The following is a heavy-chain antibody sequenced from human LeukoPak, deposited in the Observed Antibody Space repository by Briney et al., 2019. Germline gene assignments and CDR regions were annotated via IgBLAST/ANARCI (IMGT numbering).Heavy chain of an antibody. CDR2: IYHSGST. Sequence: SETLSLTCTVSGGSISTYYWSWVRQPPGKGLEWIGYIYHSGSTNYNPSLKSRVTISVDTSQNQFYLKLSSVTAADTPVYYCARDGYSGPDALWGKGTLVTVSS. D-gene: IGHD5-12*01. V-gene: IGHV4-59*01. CDR1: GGSISTYY. J-gene: IGHJ4*02. CDR3: ARDGYSGPDAL.